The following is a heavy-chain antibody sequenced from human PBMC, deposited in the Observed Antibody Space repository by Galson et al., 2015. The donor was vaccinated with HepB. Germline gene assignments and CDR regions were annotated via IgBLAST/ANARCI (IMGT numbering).Heavy chain of an antibody. Sequence: SVKVSCKASGGTFSSYTISWVRQAPGQGLEWMGRIIPILGIANYAQKFQGRVTITADKSTSTAYMELSSLRSEDTAVYYCARDKGRWLQSYWYFDLWGRGTLVTVSS. J-gene: IGHJ2*01. V-gene: IGHV1-69*04. CDR3: ARDKGRWLQSYWYFDL. CDR1: GGTFSSYT. CDR2: IIPILGIA. D-gene: IGHD5-24*01.